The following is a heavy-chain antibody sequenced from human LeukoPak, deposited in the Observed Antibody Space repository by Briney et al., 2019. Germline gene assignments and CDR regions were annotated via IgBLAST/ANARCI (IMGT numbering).Heavy chain of an antibody. CDR1: GFTFSSYS. J-gene: IGHJ4*02. Sequence: GGSLRLSCAASGFTFSSYSMNWVRQAPGKGLEWVSSISSSSSYIYYADSVKGRFTISRDNAKNSLYLQMNSLRAEDTAVYYCARGAPGDYYDSSGYFDYWGQGTLVTVSS. V-gene: IGHV3-21*01. D-gene: IGHD3-22*01. CDR2: ISSSSSYI. CDR3: ARGAPGDYYDSSGYFDY.